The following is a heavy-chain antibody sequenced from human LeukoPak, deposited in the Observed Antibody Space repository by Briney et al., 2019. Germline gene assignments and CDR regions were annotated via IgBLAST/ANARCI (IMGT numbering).Heavy chain of an antibody. V-gene: IGHV4-61*02. D-gene: IGHD6-13*01. CDR1: GGSISSGSYY. CDR2: IYTSGST. CDR3: ARGIAAAGYGIFDY. J-gene: IGHJ4*02. Sequence: SETLSLTCTVSGGSISSGSYYWSWIRQPAGKGLEWIGRIYTSGSTNYNPSLKSRVTISVDTSKNQFSLKLSSVTAADTAVYYCARGIAAAGYGIFDYWGQGTLVTVSS.